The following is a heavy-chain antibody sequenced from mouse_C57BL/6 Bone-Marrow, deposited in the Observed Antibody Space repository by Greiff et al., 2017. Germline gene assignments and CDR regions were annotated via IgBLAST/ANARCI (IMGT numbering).Heavy chain of an antibody. J-gene: IGHJ4*01. CDR3: ARNWITTVVGYAMDY. D-gene: IGHD1-1*01. V-gene: IGHV1-66*01. Sequence: QVQLQQSGPELVKPGASVKISCKASGYSFTSYYIHWVKQRPGQGLEWIGWIYPGSGNTKYNEKFKGKATLTADTSSSTAYMQLSSLTSEDSAVYYCARNWITTVVGYAMDYWGQGTSVTVSS. CDR2: IYPGSGNT. CDR1: GYSFTSYY.